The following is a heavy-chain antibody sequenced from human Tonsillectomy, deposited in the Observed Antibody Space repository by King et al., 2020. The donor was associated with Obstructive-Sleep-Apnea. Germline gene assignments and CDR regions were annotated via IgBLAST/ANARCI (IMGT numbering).Heavy chain of an antibody. CDR1: GFTFSSYA. J-gene: IGHJ4*02. CDR2: IISGGKT. D-gene: IGHD4-17*01. CDR3: AKDIGTTVTRDY. Sequence: VQLVESGGGLVQPGGSLKLSCVTSGFTFSSYAMSWVRQAPGKGLEWVSSIISGGKTYYADSVKGRFTISPDNSKNTLYLQMNSLRAEDTAVYCCAKDIGTTVTRDYWGQGTLVTVSS. V-gene: IGHV3-23*04.